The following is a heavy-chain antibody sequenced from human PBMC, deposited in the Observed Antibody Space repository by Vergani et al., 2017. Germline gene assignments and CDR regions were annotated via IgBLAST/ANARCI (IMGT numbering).Heavy chain of an antibody. CDR3: TRSECSGTTCYGHYFVL. D-gene: IGHD2-15*01. CDR1: GFRVTTYY. CDR2: IKSDGRT. J-gene: IGHJ4*01. Sequence: EVELLESGGGLAQPGGSLRVSCSASGFRVTTYYMSWVHQAPGKGLEWVSGIKSDGRTSYAESVRGRFTISRDTSRNAVYLQMNILRVEDTGVYYCTRSECSGTTCYGHYFVLWCHGILVTVSS. V-gene: IGHV3-66*02.